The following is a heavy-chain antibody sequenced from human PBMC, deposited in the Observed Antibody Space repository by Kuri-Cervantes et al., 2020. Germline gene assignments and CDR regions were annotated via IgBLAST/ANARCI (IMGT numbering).Heavy chain of an antibody. Sequence: GGSLRLSCAASGFTFSSYGMHWVRQAPGKGLEWVAFIRYDGSNKYYADSVKGRFTISRDNSKNTLYLQMNSLRAEDTAVYYCAKDPARYSQGYYYYMDVWGKGTTVTVSS. V-gene: IGHV3-30*02. CDR2: IRYDGSNK. J-gene: IGHJ6*03. D-gene: IGHD5-18*01. CDR3: AKDPARYSQGYYYYMDV. CDR1: GFTFSSYG.